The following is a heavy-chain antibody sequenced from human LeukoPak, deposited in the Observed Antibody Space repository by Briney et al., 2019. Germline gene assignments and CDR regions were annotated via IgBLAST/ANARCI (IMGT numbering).Heavy chain of an antibody. CDR3: ARGLSGYCSGGSCFFDY. V-gene: IGHV3-48*04. J-gene: IGHJ4*02. Sequence: GGSLRLSCAASGFTFSSYDMSWVRQAPGKGLEWVSYISSSSSTIYYADSVKGRFTISRDNAKNSLYLQMNSLRAEDTAVYYCARGLSGYCSGGSCFFDYWGQGTLVTVSS. CDR1: GFTFSSYD. D-gene: IGHD2-15*01. CDR2: ISSSSSTI.